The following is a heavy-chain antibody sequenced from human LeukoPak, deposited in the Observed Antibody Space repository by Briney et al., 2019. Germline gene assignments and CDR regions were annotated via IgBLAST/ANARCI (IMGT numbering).Heavy chain of an antibody. CDR2: ISSSGSTI. CDR1: GFTFSDYY. CDR3: ARAGADYFSQRFDY. D-gene: IGHD2/OR15-2a*01. Sequence: PGGSLRLSCAASGFTFSDYYMSWIRQAPGKGLEWVSYISSSGSTIYYADSVKGRFTITRDSAKNSLYLQLNSLRAEDTAVYYCARAGADYFSQRFDYWGQGTLVTVSS. J-gene: IGHJ4*02. V-gene: IGHV3-11*01.